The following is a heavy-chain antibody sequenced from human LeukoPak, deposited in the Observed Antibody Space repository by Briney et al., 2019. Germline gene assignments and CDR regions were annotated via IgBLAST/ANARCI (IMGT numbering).Heavy chain of an antibody. Sequence: ASVKVSCKASGYTFTGYYMHWVRQAPGQGLEWMGWINPNSGGTNYAQKFQGRVTMTRDTSISTAYMELSRLRSEDTAVYYCATGGAGYCSGGNCFRVLSYWGQGTLVTVSS. CDR1: GYTFTGYY. V-gene: IGHV1-2*02. CDR3: ATGGAGYCSGGNCFRVLSY. D-gene: IGHD2-15*01. CDR2: INPNSGGT. J-gene: IGHJ4*02.